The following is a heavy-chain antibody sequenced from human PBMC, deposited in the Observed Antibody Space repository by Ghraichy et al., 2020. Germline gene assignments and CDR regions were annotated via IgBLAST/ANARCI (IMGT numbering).Heavy chain of an antibody. V-gene: IGHV4-61*01. D-gene: IGHD6-19*01. CDR2: IYYSGST. CDR1: GGSVSSGSYY. Sequence: SETLSLTCTVSGGSVSSGSYYWSWIRQPPGKGLEWIGYIYYSGSTNYNPSLKSRVTISVDTSKNQFSLKLSSVTAADTAVYYCARVGIAVAGTMDVWGQGTTVTVSS. CDR3: ARVGIAVAGTMDV. J-gene: IGHJ6*02.